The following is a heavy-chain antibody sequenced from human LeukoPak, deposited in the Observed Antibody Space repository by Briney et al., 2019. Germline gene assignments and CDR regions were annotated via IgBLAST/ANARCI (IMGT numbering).Heavy chain of an antibody. Sequence: GGSLRLSCAASGFTFSSYDMHWVRQATGKGLEWVSAIGTAGDTYYPGSAKGRFTISRENAKNSLYLQMNSLRAEDTAVYYCARDGSSGYKDYWGQGTLVTVSS. CDR3: ARDGSSGYKDY. V-gene: IGHV3-13*01. CDR2: IGTAGDT. D-gene: IGHD3-22*01. CDR1: GFTFSSYD. J-gene: IGHJ4*02.